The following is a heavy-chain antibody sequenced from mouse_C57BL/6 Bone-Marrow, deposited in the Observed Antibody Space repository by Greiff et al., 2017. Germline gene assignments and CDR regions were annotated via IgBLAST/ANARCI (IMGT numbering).Heavy chain of an antibody. V-gene: IGHV1-19*01. CDR1: GYTFTDYY. CDR2: INPYNGGT. Sequence: EVQLQQSGPVLVKPGASVKMSCKASGYTFTDYYMNWVKQSHGKSLEWIGVINPYNGGTSYNQKFKGKDTLTVDKSSSTAYMELNSLTSEDSAVYYCARGAREAMDYWGQGTSVTVSS. J-gene: IGHJ4*01. CDR3: ARGAREAMDY. D-gene: IGHD3-3*01.